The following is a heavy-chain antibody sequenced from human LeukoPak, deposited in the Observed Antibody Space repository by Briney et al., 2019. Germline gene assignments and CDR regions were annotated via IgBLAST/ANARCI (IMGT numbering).Heavy chain of an antibody. CDR1: GGSFSGYY. J-gene: IGHJ4*02. V-gene: IGHV4-34*01. CDR2: INHSGST. D-gene: IGHD3-9*01. Sequence: SETLSLACAVYGGSFSGYYWSWIRQPPGKGLEWIEEINHSGSTNYNPSLKSRVTISVDTSKNQFSLKLSSVTAANTAVYYCARGPPLRYFDWLLCDYWGQGTLVTVSS. CDR3: ARGPPLRYFDWLLCDY.